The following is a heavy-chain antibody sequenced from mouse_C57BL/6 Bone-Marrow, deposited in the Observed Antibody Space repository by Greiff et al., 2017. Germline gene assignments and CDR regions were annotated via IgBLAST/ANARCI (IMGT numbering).Heavy chain of an antibody. Sequence: VQLQQSGAELVRPGASVKLSCTASGFNIKDDYMHWVKQRPEQGLEWIGWIDPENGDTEYASKFQGKATITADTSSNTAYLQLSSLTSEDTAVYYCTSLPIYYDDDGNYDAMDYWGQGTSVTVSS. V-gene: IGHV14-4*01. D-gene: IGHD2-4*01. CDR1: GFNIKDDY. J-gene: IGHJ4*01. CDR3: TSLPIYYDDDGNYDAMDY. CDR2: IDPENGDT.